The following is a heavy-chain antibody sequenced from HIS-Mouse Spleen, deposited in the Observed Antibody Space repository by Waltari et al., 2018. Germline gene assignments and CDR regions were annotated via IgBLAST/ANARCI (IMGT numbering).Heavy chain of an antibody. Sequence: QLQLQESGPGLVKPSETLSLTCTVSGGSISSSSYYWGWIRQPPGKGLEWFGSIYYSWRTYYHPALQSRVTISVDTSKNQFSLKLSSVTAADTAGYYCAREIPYSSSWYDWYFDLWGRGTLVTVSS. D-gene: IGHD6-13*01. CDR1: GGSISSSSYY. CDR2: IYYSWRT. V-gene: IGHV4-39*07. CDR3: AREIPYSSSWYDWYFDL. J-gene: IGHJ2*01.